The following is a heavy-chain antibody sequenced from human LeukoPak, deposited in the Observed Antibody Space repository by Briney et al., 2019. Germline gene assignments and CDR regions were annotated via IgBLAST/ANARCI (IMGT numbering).Heavy chain of an antibody. V-gene: IGHV3-30-3*01. CDR3: ARDPDSNYAPNYFDY. CDR1: GFTFSSYA. CDR2: ISYDGSNK. Sequence: PGGSLRLSCAASGFTFSSYAMHWVCQAPGKGLEWVAVISYDGSNKYYADSVKGRFTISRDNSKNTLYLQMNSLRAEDTAVYYCARDPDSNYAPNYFDYWGQGTLVTVSS. D-gene: IGHD4-11*01. J-gene: IGHJ4*02.